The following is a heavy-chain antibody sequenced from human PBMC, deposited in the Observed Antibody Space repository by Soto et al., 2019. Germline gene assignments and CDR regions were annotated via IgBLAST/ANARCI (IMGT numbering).Heavy chain of an antibody. J-gene: IGHJ4*02. CDR3: ATQPGGGGY. Sequence: EVQLVESGGGLIQPGGSLRLSCAVSGFTVSNNYMSWVRQAPGKGLEGVSVIYSGGYTAYGDSVKGRFTISRDNSKNTLLLKNKSPGPGDTAFFFCATQPGGGGYWGQGTLVTVSS. CDR2: IYSGGYT. V-gene: IGHV3-53*01. CDR1: GFTVSNNY. D-gene: IGHD2-2*01.